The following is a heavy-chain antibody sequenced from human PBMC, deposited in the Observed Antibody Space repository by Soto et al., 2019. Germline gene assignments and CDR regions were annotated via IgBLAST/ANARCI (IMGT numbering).Heavy chain of an antibody. CDR3: AAYSSPLFGYYYYGMDV. V-gene: IGHV1-69*01. CDR1: GGTFSSYA. Sequence: QVQLVQSGAEVKKPGSSVKVSCKASGGTFSSYAISWVRQAPGQGLEWMGGIIPIVGTANYAQKFQGRVTITADESTSTAYMELSSLRSEDTAVYYCAAYSSPLFGYYYYGMDVWGQGTTVTVSS. J-gene: IGHJ6*02. CDR2: IIPIVGTA. D-gene: IGHD6-13*01.